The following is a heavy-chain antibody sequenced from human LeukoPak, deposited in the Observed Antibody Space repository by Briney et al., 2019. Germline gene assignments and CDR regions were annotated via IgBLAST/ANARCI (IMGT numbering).Heavy chain of an antibody. CDR3: ARAVAAAGYFDY. D-gene: IGHD6-13*01. V-gene: IGHV3-13*01. CDR1: GFTFSSYD. J-gene: IGHJ4*02. Sequence: PGGSLGLSCAASGFTFSSYDMHWVRQATGKGLEWVSAIGTAGDTYYPGSVKGRFTISRENAKNSLYLQMNSLRAGDTAVYYCARAVAAAGYFDYWGQGTLVTVSS. CDR2: IGTAGDT.